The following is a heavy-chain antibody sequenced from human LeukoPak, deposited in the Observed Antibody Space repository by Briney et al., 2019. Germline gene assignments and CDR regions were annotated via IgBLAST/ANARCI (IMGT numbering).Heavy chain of an antibody. Sequence: SETLSLTCTVSGGSISSYYCSWIRQPPGKGLEWIGYIYYSGSTNYNPSLKSRVTISVDTSKNQFSLKLSSVTAADTAVYYCVREEDSSSSKDAFDIWGQGTMVTVSS. CDR1: GGSISSYY. V-gene: IGHV4-59*01. CDR2: IYYSGST. J-gene: IGHJ3*02. CDR3: VREEDSSSSKDAFDI. D-gene: IGHD6-6*01.